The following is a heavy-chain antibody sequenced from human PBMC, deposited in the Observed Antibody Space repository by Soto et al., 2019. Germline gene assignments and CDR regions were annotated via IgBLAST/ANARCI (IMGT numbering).Heavy chain of an antibody. CDR1: GYTFTGYY. D-gene: IGHD2-15*01. CDR2: VNPNSGGT. J-gene: IGHJ3*02. CDR3: ARDIVVVVANMEYDAFDI. V-gene: IGHV1-2*04. Sequence: ASVKVSCKASGYTFTGYYMHWVRQAPGQGLEWMGWVNPNSGGTNYAQKFQGWVTMTRDTSISTAYMELSRLRSEDTAVYYCARDIVVVVANMEYDAFDIWGQGTMVTVSS.